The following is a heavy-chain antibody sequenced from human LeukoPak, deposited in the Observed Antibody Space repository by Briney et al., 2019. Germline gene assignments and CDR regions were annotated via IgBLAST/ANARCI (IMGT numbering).Heavy chain of an antibody. Sequence: SETLSLTCTVSGGSISSSSYYWGWIRQPPGKGLGWIGSIYYSGSTYYNPSLKSRVTISVDTSKNQFSLKLSSVTAADTAVYYCARDAAGTFNYWGQGTLVTVSS. CDR2: IYYSGST. CDR3: ARDAAGTFNY. V-gene: IGHV4-39*07. J-gene: IGHJ4*02. CDR1: GGSISSSSYY. D-gene: IGHD6-13*01.